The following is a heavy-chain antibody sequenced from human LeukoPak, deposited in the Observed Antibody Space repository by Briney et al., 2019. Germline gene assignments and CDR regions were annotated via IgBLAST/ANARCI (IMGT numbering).Heavy chain of an antibody. Sequence: SETLSLTCTVSGGSISSWSDYWGWIREPPGKGLEWIGSIYYSGSTYYNPSLKSRVTISVNTSKNQFSLKLNSVTAADTAVYNCARHYYDSRARTQYYFDYWGQGTLVTVSS. J-gene: IGHJ4*02. D-gene: IGHD3-22*01. CDR1: GGSISSWSDY. CDR2: IYYSGST. CDR3: ARHYYDSRARTQYYFDY. V-gene: IGHV4-39*01.